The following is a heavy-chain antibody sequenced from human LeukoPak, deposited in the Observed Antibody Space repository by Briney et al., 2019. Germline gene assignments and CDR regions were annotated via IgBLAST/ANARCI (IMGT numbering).Heavy chain of an antibody. CDR3: ATSADSPGNS. CDR1: GFTFSSHW. Sequence: PGGSLRLSCVASGFTFSSHWMSWVRQAPGKGLEWVANPNQDASASYYVDSVKGRFTISRDNAESSLYLQMSNLRAEDTAVYYCATSADSPGNSWGQGTLITVSS. V-gene: IGHV3-7*01. J-gene: IGHJ1*01. D-gene: IGHD4-23*01. CDR2: PNQDASAS.